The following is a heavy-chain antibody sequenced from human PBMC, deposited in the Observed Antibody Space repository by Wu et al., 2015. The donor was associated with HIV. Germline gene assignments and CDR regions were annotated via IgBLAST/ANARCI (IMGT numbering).Heavy chain of an antibody. J-gene: IGHJ6*03. CDR1: YILTSYP. D-gene: IGHD3-3*01. CDR2: INPDSGDT. V-gene: IGHV1-2*02. CDR3: ARDWQFQVTFGDYYMDI. Sequence: QAQLVQSGPEAKRPGASVKVSCKASYILTSYPIGWVRQAPGRGLEWMGWINPDSGDTKFARTFQGRTTVTRDTSTNTVNLLLASLQSNDTATYYCARDWQFQVTFGDYYMDIWGNGTTVIVS.